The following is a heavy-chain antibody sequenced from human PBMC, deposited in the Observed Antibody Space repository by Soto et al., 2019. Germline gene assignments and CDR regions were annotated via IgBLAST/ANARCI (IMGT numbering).Heavy chain of an antibody. CDR2: INPSGGT. CDR3: ARDRTYYDILTGYRELGY. J-gene: IGHJ4*02. D-gene: IGHD3-9*01. V-gene: IGHV1-46*01. Sequence: ASVKVSCKASGDTFTSYYMHWVRQAPGQGLEWMGIINPSGGTSYAQKFQGRVTMTRDTSTSTAYMELRSLRSDDTAVYYCARDRTYYDILTGYRELGYWGQGTLVTVSS. CDR1: GDTFTSYY.